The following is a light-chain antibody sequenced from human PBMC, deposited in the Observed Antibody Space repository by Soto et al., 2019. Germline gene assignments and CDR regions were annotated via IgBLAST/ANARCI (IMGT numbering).Light chain of an antibody. Sequence: EMVMTQSPATLSVSPGERATLSCRASQRVSSNLAWYQQKPGQAPRLLIYGASTRATGIPARFSGSGSGTEFTLTISSLQSEDFAVYYCQQYNNWPPVTFGQGTKLEIK. CDR3: QQYNNWPPVT. J-gene: IGKJ2*01. CDR2: GAS. V-gene: IGKV3-15*01. CDR1: QRVSSN.